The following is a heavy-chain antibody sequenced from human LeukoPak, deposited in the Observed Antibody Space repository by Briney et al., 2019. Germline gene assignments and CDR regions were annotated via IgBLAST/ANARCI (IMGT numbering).Heavy chain of an antibody. CDR2: ISYDGSNK. V-gene: IGHV3-30*18. CDR3: AKEEAPYYYGSGSYYSPDYYYYGMDV. D-gene: IGHD3-10*01. Sequence: PGGSLRLSCEASGFTFSDYTMNWVRQAPGKGLEWVAVISYDGSNKYYADSVKGRFTISRDNSKNTLYLQMNSLRAEDTAVYYCAKEEAPYYYGSGSYYSPDYYYYGMDVWGQGTTVTVSS. CDR1: GFTFSDYT. J-gene: IGHJ6*02.